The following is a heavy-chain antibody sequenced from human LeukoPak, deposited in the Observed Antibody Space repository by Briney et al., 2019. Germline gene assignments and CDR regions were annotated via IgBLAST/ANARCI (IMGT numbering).Heavy chain of an antibody. CDR3: ARSNIVVVPAARSSDAFDI. J-gene: IGHJ3*02. D-gene: IGHD2-2*01. CDR2: IIPIFGIA. V-gene: IGHV1-69*04. CDR1: GCTFSSYA. Sequence: GASVKVSCKASGCTFSSYAISWVRQAPGQGLEWMGRIIPIFGIANYAQKFQGRVTITADKSTSTAYMELSSLRSEDTAVYYCARSNIVVVPAARSSDAFDIWGQGTMVTVSS.